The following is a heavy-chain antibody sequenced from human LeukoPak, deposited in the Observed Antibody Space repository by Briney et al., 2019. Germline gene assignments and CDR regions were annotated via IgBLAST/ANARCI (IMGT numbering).Heavy chain of an antibody. J-gene: IGHJ4*02. CDR3: ARELGDGYNPFDY. D-gene: IGHD5-24*01. V-gene: IGHV3-53*01. CDR1: GFTFSSYS. Sequence: GGSLRLSCAASGFTFSSYSMNWVRQAPGKGLEWVSVIYSGGSTYYADSVKGRFTISRDSSKNTLYLQMNSLRAEDTAVYYCARELGDGYNPFDYWGQGTLVTVSS. CDR2: IYSGGST.